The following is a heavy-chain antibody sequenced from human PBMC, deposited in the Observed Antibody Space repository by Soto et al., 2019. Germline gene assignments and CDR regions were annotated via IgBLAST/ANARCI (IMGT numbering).Heavy chain of an antibody. D-gene: IGHD4-17*01. Sequence: VPVKVSCKASGYTFTSYAINCVRHATGQGLEWMGWMNPSSGNTGCAQKFQGRVTMTRNTSIGTAYMELSSLRSEDTAVYYCARKKDGGYYYYYYYMDVWGKGTTVTVSS. V-gene: IGHV1-8*01. CDR2: MNPSSGNT. CDR3: ARKKDGGYYYYYYYMDV. CDR1: GYTFTSYA. J-gene: IGHJ6*03.